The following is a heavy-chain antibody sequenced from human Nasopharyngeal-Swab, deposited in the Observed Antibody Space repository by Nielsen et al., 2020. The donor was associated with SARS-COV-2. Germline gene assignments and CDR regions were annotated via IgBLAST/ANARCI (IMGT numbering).Heavy chain of an antibody. CDR1: GYTFTSYA. D-gene: IGHD2-15*01. V-gene: IGHV7-4-1*02. CDR3: ARDLARGCSGGSCYANYYYGMDV. Sequence: ASVKVSCKASGYTFTSYAMNWVRQAPGQGLEWMGWINTNTGNPTYAQGFTGRFVFSLDTSVSTAYLQISSLKAEDTAVYNCARDLARGCSGGSCYANYYYGMDVWGQGTTVTVSS. CDR2: INTNTGNP. J-gene: IGHJ6*02.